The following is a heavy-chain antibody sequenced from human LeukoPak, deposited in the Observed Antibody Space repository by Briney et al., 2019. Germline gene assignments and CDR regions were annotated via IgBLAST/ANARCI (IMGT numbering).Heavy chain of an antibody. J-gene: IGHJ4*02. Sequence: GESLKISCKGSGYSFTSYWIGWVRQMPGKGLEWMGIIYPGDSDTRYSPFFQGQVTISADKSISTAYLQWSSLKASDTAMYYCARGPEDSSSSPYYFDYWGQGTLVTVSS. CDR1: GYSFTSYW. V-gene: IGHV5-51*01. CDR2: IYPGDSDT. D-gene: IGHD6-6*01. CDR3: ARGPEDSSSSPYYFDY.